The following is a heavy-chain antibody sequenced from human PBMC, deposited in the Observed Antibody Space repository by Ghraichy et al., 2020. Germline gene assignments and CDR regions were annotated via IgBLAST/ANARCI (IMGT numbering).Heavy chain of an antibody. D-gene: IGHD5-18*01. CDR3: AAYVGYSYGYLVGYFDY. J-gene: IGHJ4*02. V-gene: IGHV3-23*01. Sequence: GGSLRLSCAASGFTFSSYAMSWVRQAPGKGLEWVSAISGSGGSTYYADSVKGRFTISRDNSKNTLYLQMNSLRAEDTAVYYCAAYVGYSYGYLVGYFDYWGQGTLVTVSS. CDR2: ISGSGGST. CDR1: GFTFSSYA.